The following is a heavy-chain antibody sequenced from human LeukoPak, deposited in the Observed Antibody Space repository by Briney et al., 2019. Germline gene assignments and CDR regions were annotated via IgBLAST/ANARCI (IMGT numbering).Heavy chain of an antibody. J-gene: IGHJ5*02. CDR2: ISSNGGST. CDR1: GFTFSSYG. CDR3: ARGQWLTNWFDP. Sequence: GGSLRLSCAASGFTFSSYGMHWVRQAPGKGLEYVSAISSNGGSTYYANSVKGRFTISRDNSKNTLYLQMGSLRAEDMAVYYCARGQWLTNWFDPWGQGTLVTVSS. D-gene: IGHD6-19*01. V-gene: IGHV3-64*01.